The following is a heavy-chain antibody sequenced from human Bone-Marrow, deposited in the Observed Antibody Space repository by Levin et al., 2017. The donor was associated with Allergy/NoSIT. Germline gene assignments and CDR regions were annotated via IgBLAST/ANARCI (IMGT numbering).Heavy chain of an antibody. Sequence: LSLTCAASGFPFRTYWMHWVRPAPGKGLVWVSRIQSNGKTNYADSVKGRFTISRDNAKNTLYLQMNSLTVEDTAVYYCARDRFYSDSGSNFSWFDPWGQGTLVTVSS. D-gene: IGHD3-10*01. CDR1: GFPFRTYW. CDR2: IQSNGKT. CDR3: ARDRFYSDSGSNFSWFDP. J-gene: IGHJ5*02. V-gene: IGHV3-74*01.